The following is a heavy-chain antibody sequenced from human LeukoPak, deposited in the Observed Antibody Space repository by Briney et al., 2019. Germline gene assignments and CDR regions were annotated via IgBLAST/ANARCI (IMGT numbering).Heavy chain of an antibody. V-gene: IGHV3-48*02. CDR3: ARDYGDLPARVPYFDY. D-gene: IGHD4-17*01. Sequence: HPGGSLRLSCAASGFTFSSYSMNWVRQAPGKGLELVSYISSSSSMIYYADSVKGRFTISRDNAKNSLYLQMKSLRDEDTAIYYCARDYGDLPARVPYFDYWGQGTLVTVSS. CDR2: ISSSSSMI. CDR1: GFTFSSYS. J-gene: IGHJ4*02.